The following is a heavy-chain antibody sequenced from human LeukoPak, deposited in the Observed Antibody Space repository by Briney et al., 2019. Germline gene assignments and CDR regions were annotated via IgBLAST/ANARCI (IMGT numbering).Heavy chain of an antibody. CDR2: IYYSGST. CDR3: ARVGAYCGGDCADYYDSGGYARPYATSYFDY. CDR1: GGSISSGDYY. J-gene: IGHJ4*02. Sequence: SQTLSLTCTVSGGSISSGDYYWSWIRQPPGKGLEWIGCIYYSGSTYYNPSLKSRVTISVDTSKNQFSLKLSSVTAADTAVYYCARVGAYCGGDCADYYDSGGYARPYATSYFDYWGQGTLVTVSS. V-gene: IGHV4-30-4*08. D-gene: IGHD2-21*01.